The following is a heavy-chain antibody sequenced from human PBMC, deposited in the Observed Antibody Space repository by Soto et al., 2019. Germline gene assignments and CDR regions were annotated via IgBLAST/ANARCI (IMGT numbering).Heavy chain of an antibody. CDR3: ARDLWGYLH. V-gene: IGHV3-23*01. D-gene: IGHD2-21*01. J-gene: IGHJ4*02. CDR2: ISAGSEGA. CDR1: GFTFSSHA. Sequence: EVPLLESGGGLVQPGGALRLSCAASGFTFSSHAMSWVRQAPGKGREWISSISAGSEGAYYADSVKGRFTISRDNSNNSLYLQMNSLRAEDAAVYYCARDLWGYLHWGQGTLVTVSS.